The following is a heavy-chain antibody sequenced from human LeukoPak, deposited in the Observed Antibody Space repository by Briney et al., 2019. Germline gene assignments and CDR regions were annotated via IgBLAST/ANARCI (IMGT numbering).Heavy chain of an antibody. CDR1: GITFSSYG. J-gene: IGHJ4*02. D-gene: IGHD3-16*01. Sequence: GGSLRLSCAASGITFSSYGMHWVRQAPGKGLEWVAVISYDGSDKYYADSVKGRFTISRDNSKNTLYLQMISLRVEDTAVYYCARDQGAWGYGYNFDYWGQGTLVTVSS. CDR2: ISYDGSDK. V-gene: IGHV3-30*03. CDR3: ARDQGAWGYGYNFDY.